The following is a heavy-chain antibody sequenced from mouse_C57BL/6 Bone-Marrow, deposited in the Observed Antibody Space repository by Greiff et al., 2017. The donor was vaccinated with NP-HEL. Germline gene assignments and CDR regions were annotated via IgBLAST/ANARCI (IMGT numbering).Heavy chain of an antibody. D-gene: IGHD2-4*01. V-gene: IGHV2-5*01. Sequence: QVQLKESGPGLVQPSQSLSITCTVSGFSLTSYGVHWVRQSPGKGLEWLGVIWRGGSTDYNAAFMSRLSITKDNSKSQVFFKMNSLQADDTAIYYCAKDGGLRRTGYAMDYGGQGTSVTVSS. CDR2: IWRGGST. CDR1: GFSLTSYG. J-gene: IGHJ4*01. CDR3: AKDGGLRRTGYAMDY.